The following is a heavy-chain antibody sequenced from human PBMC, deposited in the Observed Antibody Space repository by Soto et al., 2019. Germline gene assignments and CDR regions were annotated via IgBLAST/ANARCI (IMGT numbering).Heavy chain of an antibody. CDR2: IYSGGST. CDR3: ARSITFGGVPL. Sequence: GGSLRLSCAASGFSVSSNYMSWVRQAPGKGLEWVSVIYSGGSTYYSDSVKGRFSISRDNSKNTLYLQMNSLRAEDTAVYYCARSITFGGVPLWGQGTLVTVSS. CDR1: GFSVSSNY. D-gene: IGHD3-16*01. J-gene: IGHJ4*02. V-gene: IGHV3-66*01.